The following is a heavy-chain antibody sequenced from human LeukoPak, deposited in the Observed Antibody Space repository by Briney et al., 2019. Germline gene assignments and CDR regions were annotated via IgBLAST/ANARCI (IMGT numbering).Heavy chain of an antibody. J-gene: IGHJ4*02. CDR2: ISSSGSTI. D-gene: IGHD1-7*01. Sequence: GGSLRLSCAASGFTFSSYAMSWVRQAPGKGLEWVSYISSSGSTIFYGDSVKGRVTISRDNSRNSLYLQMNSLRAEDTAVYYCARGKLNFDYWGQGTLVTVSS. CDR1: GFTFSSYA. CDR3: ARGKLNFDY. V-gene: IGHV3-48*04.